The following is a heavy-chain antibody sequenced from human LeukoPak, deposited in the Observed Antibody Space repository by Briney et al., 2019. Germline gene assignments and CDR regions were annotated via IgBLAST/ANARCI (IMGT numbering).Heavy chain of an antibody. V-gene: IGHV4-59*01. D-gene: IGHD4-17*01. CDR2: IYYSGST. CDR1: GGSIRSYY. CDR3: ARDKDGAYFDY. Sequence: SETLSLTCTVSGGSIRSYYWSWIRQPPGKGLEWIGYIYYSGSTNYNPSLKSRVTISVDTSKNQFSLKLSSVTAADTAVYYCARDKDGAYFDYWGQGTLVTVSS. J-gene: IGHJ4*02.